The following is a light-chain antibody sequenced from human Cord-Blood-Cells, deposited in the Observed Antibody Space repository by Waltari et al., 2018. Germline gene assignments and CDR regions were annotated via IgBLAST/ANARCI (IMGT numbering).Light chain of an antibody. J-gene: IGKJ2*01. CDR1: QDSSNY. Sequence: DIQMTPSPSSLSASVGXXXXXTCQASQDSSNYLNWYQQKPGKAPKLLIYDASNLETGVPSRFSGSGSGTDFTFTISSLQPEDIATYYCQQYDNLPYTFGQGTKLEIK. CDR3: QQYDNLPYT. CDR2: DAS. V-gene: IGKV1-33*01.